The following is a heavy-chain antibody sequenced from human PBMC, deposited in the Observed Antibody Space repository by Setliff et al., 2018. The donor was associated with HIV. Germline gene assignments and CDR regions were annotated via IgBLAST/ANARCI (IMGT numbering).Heavy chain of an antibody. J-gene: IGHJ4*02. CDR1: GFSCSTYW. V-gene: IGHV3-23*01. CDR3: TKGVQRLRPYYFDS. D-gene: IGHD4-17*01. Sequence: GGSLRLSCAASGFSCSTYWMSWVRQAPGKGLEWVSGIRDNGVSTYYADSVTGRFTISRDNPKNTLYLQMNSLRVEDTAIYYCTKGVQRLRPYYFDSWGQGTLVTVSS. CDR2: IRDNGVST.